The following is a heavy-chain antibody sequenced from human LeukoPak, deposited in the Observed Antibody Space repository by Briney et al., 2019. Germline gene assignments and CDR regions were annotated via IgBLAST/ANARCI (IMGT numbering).Heavy chain of an antibody. Sequence: ETLSLTCTVSGESISGFYWTWIRQPPGKGLEWIGYIYYSGSTNYNPSLKSRVTISVDTSKNQFSLKLSSVTAADTAVYYCARDRLGYCSGGSCYGNAFDIWGQGTMVTVSS. CDR1: GESISGFY. CDR3: ARDRLGYCSGGSCYGNAFDI. J-gene: IGHJ3*02. D-gene: IGHD2-15*01. CDR2: IYYSGST. V-gene: IGHV4-59*01.